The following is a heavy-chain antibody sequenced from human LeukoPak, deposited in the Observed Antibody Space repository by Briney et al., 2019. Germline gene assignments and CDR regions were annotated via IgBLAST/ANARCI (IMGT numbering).Heavy chain of an antibody. CDR1: GGTFSSYA. Sequence: ASVKVSCKASGGTFSSYAISWVRQAPGQGLEWMGGIIPIFGTANYAQKFQGRVTITAEESTSTAYMELSSLRSEDTAVYYCASRPGTLVMVAPDYWGQGTLVTVSS. J-gene: IGHJ4*02. V-gene: IGHV1-69*13. D-gene: IGHD2-15*01. CDR2: IIPIFGTA. CDR3: ASRPGTLVMVAPDY.